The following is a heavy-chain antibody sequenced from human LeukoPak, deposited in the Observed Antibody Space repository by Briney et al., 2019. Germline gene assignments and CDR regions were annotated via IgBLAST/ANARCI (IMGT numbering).Heavy chain of an antibody. V-gene: IGHV4-39*07. Sequence: SQTLSLTCTVSGGSISSSSYYWGWIRQPPGKGLEWIGSIYYSGSTYYNPSLKSRVTISVDTSKNQFSLKLSSVTAADTAVYYCARDVGDMIVDSTEGGAFDIWGQGTMVTVSS. CDR2: IYYSGST. CDR3: ARDVGDMIVDSTEGGAFDI. J-gene: IGHJ3*02. D-gene: IGHD3-22*01. CDR1: GGSISSSSYY.